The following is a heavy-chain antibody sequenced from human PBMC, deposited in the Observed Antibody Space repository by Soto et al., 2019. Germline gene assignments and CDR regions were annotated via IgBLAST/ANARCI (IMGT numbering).Heavy chain of an antibody. V-gene: IGHV4-34*01. D-gene: IGHD3-10*01. CDR3: AREAYGSGATFDY. Sequence: PSETLSLTCAVYGGSFSGYYWSWIRQPPGKGLEWIGEINHSGSTNYNPSLKSRVTISVDTSKNQFSLKLSSVTAADTAVYYCAREAYGSGATFDYWGQGTLVTVSS. CDR2: INHSGST. J-gene: IGHJ4*02. CDR1: GGSFSGYY.